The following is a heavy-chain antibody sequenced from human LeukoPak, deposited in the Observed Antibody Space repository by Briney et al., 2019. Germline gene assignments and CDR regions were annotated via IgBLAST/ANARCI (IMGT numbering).Heavy chain of an antibody. CDR3: ARDRGYKAFDI. D-gene: IGHD5-18*01. V-gene: IGHV3-7*03. Sequence: GGSLRLSCAASGFTFSDYTMTWVRQAPGKGLEWVADIKEDGSQKFHVDSVKGRFTISRDNAKNSLYLQMNSLKVEDTAIYYCARDRGYKAFDIWGQGTMVTVSS. CDR1: GFTFSDYT. CDR2: IKEDGSQK. J-gene: IGHJ3*02.